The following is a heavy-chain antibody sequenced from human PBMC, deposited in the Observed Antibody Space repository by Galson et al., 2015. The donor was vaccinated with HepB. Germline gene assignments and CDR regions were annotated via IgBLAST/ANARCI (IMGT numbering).Heavy chain of an antibody. D-gene: IGHD2-2*01. CDR1: GGSISSGGYY. CDR3: ARGVVPAAYDY. CDR2: IYYSGST. J-gene: IGHJ4*02. V-gene: IGHV4-31*03. Sequence: TLSLTCTVSGGSISSGGYYWSWIRQHPGKGLEWIGYIYYSGSTYYNPSLKSRVTISADTSKNQFSLKLSSVTAADTAVYYCARGVVPAAYDYWGQGTLVTVSS.